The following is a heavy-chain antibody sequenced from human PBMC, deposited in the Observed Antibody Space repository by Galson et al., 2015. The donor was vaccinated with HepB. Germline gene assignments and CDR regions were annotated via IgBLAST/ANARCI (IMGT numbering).Heavy chain of an antibody. CDR1: GFTFSSYG. D-gene: IGHD4-17*01. Sequence: SLRLSCAASGFTFSSYGMHWVRQAPGKGLEWAAVICYAGGNKSYEDSVKGRFTISRDNSKNKLYLQMNSLTAEDTAVYYCARDRDYGDYGYGMDVWGQGTTVTVSS. V-gene: IGHV3-33*01. CDR2: ICYAGGNK. J-gene: IGHJ6*02. CDR3: ARDRDYGDYGYGMDV.